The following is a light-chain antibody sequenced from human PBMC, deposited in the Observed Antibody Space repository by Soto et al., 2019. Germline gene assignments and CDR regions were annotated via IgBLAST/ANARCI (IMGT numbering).Light chain of an antibody. CDR2: DVS. CDR1: SNDVRGYNY. Sequence: QSALTQPASVSGAPGQSITISCTGTSNDVRGYNYVSWYQHHPGKAPKLMIFDVSNRPSGVSNRCSGSKSDNTASLTISGHHPEDEADYYCSSYTTSNTRQIVFVNGTKLTVL. V-gene: IGLV2-14*03. J-gene: IGLJ1*01. CDR3: SSYTTSNTRQIV.